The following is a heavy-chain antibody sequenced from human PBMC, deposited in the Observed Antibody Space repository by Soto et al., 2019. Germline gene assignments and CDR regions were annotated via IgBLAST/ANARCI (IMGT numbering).Heavy chain of an antibody. V-gene: IGHV1-24*01. D-gene: IGHD1-1*01. Sequence: ASVKVSCRVSGYTFTEVSIHWVRQAPGKGLEWMGGFDPDGGETVYAQKFQGRVRMTEDTSTETAYMEVSSLRPEDTAVYYCAPVHWNHKRGWLDPLGQGTLVTFSS. CDR2: FDPDGGET. CDR1: GYTFTEVS. CDR3: APVHWNHKRGWLDP. J-gene: IGHJ5*02.